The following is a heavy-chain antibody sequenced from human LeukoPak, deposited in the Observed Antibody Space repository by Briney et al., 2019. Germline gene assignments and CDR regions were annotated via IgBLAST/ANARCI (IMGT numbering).Heavy chain of an antibody. Sequence: PGESLKISCKHSGYNFNTYWIGWVRQMPGKGLEWMGIIYPADSDPRYSPSFQRHVPIYAEQSISTAYLQWSSLKASDSAMYYCVRHGLGTSWFGFDYWGQGTLVTVSS. J-gene: IGHJ4*02. CDR1: GYNFNTYW. CDR3: VRHGLGTSWFGFDY. V-gene: IGHV5-51*01. D-gene: IGHD6-13*01. CDR2: IYPADSDP.